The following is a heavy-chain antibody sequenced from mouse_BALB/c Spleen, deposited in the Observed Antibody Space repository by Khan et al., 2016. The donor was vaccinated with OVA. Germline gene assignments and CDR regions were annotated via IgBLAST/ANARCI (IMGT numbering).Heavy chain of an antibody. J-gene: IGHJ2*01. CDR3: ARSSPTGVAFDY. Sequence: QVQLKQSGAELVRPGASVKLSCKTSGYIFTSYWIHWVKQRSGQGLEWIARIYPGTGSTYYNEKFKGKATLTADKSSSTAYMQISSLKSEDLAVYVCARSSPTGVAFDYWGQGTTLTVSA. D-gene: IGHD1-1*01. V-gene: IGHV1-76*01. CDR2: IYPGTGST. CDR1: GYIFTSYW.